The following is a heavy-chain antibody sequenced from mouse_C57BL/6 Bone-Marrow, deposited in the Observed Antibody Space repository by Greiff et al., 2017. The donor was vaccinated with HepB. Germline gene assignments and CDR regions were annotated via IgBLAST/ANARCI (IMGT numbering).Heavy chain of an antibody. D-gene: IGHD2-5*01. CDR2: IDPSDSET. CDR3: AFFYSNYRYVDY. Sequence: QVQLQQPGAELVRPGSSVKLSCKASGYTFTSYWMHWVKQRPIQGLEWIGNIDPSDSETHYNQKFKDKATLTVDKSSSTAYMQLSSLTSEDSAVYYWAFFYSNYRYVDYWGQGTTLTVSS. V-gene: IGHV1-52*01. CDR1: GYTFTSYW. J-gene: IGHJ2*01.